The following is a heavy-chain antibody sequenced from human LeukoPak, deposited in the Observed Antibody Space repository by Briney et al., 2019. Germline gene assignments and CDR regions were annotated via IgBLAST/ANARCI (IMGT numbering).Heavy chain of an antibody. CDR3: ARDQYYDSSGQYPSDAFDI. D-gene: IGHD3-22*01. CDR2: ISSSSSYI. CDR1: GFTFSSYS. Sequence: GGSLRLSCAASGFTFSSYSMNWVRQAPGKGLEWVSSISSSSSYIYYADSVKGRFTISRDNAKNSLYLQMNSLRAEDTAVYYCARDQYYDSSGQYPSDAFDIWGQGTMVTVSS. V-gene: IGHV3-21*01. J-gene: IGHJ3*02.